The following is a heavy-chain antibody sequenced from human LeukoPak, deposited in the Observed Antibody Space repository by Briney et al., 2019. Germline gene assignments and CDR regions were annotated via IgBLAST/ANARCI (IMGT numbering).Heavy chain of an antibody. Sequence: PSETLSLTCAVYGGSFSGYYWSWIRQPPGKGLEWIGEINHSGSTNHNPSLKSRVTISVDTSKNQFSLKLSSVTAADTAVYYCARGPGSYYYYYYYMDVWGKGTTVTISS. CDR3: ARGPGSYYYYYYYMDV. CDR1: GGSFSGYY. CDR2: INHSGST. V-gene: IGHV4-34*01. J-gene: IGHJ6*03. D-gene: IGHD3-10*01.